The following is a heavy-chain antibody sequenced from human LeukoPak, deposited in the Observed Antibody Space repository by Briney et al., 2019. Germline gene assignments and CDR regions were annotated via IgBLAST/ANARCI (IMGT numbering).Heavy chain of an antibody. Sequence: SVKVSCKASGGTFSSYAINWVRQAPGHGLEWMGGIIPIFGTAKYAQKFQGRVTITADESTSTAYMKLSSLRSEDTAVYYCARNCGHPGGEYYYYYMDVWGKGTTVTVSS. CDR1: GGTFSSYA. CDR2: IIPIFGTA. CDR3: ARNCGHPGGEYYYYYMDV. J-gene: IGHJ6*03. D-gene: IGHD2-21*01. V-gene: IGHV1-69*13.